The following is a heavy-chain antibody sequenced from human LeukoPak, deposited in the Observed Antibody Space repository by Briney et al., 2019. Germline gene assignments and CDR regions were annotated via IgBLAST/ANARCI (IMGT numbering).Heavy chain of an antibody. CDR2: INTDGRST. CDR3: ARGGTDILLEPSAIPFDY. J-gene: IGHJ4*02. Sequence: GGSLRLSCAASGFTFSSYSMNWVRQAPGKGLVWVSRINTDGRSTSYADSVKGRFTVSRDNSKDTLYLQMNSLRADDTAVYYCARGGTDILLEPSAIPFDYWGRGALVTVSS. CDR1: GFTFSSYS. V-gene: IGHV3-74*01. D-gene: IGHD2-8*01.